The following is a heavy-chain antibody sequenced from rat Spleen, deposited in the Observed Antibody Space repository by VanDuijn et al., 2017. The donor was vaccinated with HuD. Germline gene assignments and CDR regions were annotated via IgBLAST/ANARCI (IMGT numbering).Heavy chain of an antibody. J-gene: IGHJ3*01. V-gene: IGHV5-31*01. Sequence: EVQLVESGGGLVQPGRSLKLSCVASGFTFNNYWMSWIRQAPGKGLEWIASIPNTGGNIYYPDSVKGRFTISRDDANSILYLQMNSLWSEDTATYYCTRDRVTIPFAYWGQGTLVTVSS. CDR1: GFTFNNYW. D-gene: IGHD1-10*01. CDR2: IPNTGGNI. CDR3: TRDRVTIPFAY.